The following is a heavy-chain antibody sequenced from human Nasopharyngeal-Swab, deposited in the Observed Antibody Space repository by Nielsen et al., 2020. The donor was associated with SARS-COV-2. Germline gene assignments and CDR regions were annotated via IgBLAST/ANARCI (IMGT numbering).Heavy chain of an antibody. Sequence: ASVKVSCKASGYTFTSYAMHWVRQAPGQRLEWMGWINAGNGNTKYSQKFQGRVTITRDTSASTAYMELSSLRSEDTAAYYCARVRYYYDSSGYYHPRSESGFTDAFDIWGQGTTVTVSS. CDR3: ARVRYYYDSSGYYHPRSESGFTDAFDI. CDR2: INAGNGNT. D-gene: IGHD3-22*01. V-gene: IGHV1-3*01. CDR1: GYTFTSYA. J-gene: IGHJ3*02.